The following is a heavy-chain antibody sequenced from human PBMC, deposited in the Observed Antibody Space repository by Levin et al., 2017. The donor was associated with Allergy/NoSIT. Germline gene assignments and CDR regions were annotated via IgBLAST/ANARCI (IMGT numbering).Heavy chain of an antibody. J-gene: IGHJ4*02. CDR3: AIDPRAWYYGSGSYPFCDY. V-gene: IGHV3-33*01. CDR2: IWYDGSNK. Sequence: GESLKISCSASGFTFSSYGMHWVRPAPGKGLEWVAVIWYDGSNKYYADSVKGRFTISRDNSKNTLYLQMNSLRAEATALFYFAIDPRAWYYGSGSYPFCDYWGQGTLVTVSS. D-gene: IGHD3-10*01. CDR1: GFTFSSYG.